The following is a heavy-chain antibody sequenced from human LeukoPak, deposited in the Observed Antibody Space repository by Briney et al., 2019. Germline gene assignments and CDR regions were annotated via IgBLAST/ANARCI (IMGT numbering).Heavy chain of an antibody. CDR1: GFTFDDYG. Sequence: GGSMRLSCVTSGFTFDDYGMSWVRQAPGKGLEWVSGINWNGGSTGYADSLQGRFTIYRDNAKNSLYLQIYNLRAEDTAFYFCARDRPSGFYFDSWGQGTLVIVSS. V-gene: IGHV3-20*04. CDR2: INWNGGST. D-gene: IGHD3-10*01. J-gene: IGHJ4*02. CDR3: ARDRPSGFYFDS.